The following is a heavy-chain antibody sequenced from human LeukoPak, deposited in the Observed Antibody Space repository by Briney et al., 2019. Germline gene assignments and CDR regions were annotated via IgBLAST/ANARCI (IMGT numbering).Heavy chain of an antibody. CDR2: IYYSGST. D-gene: IGHD6-13*01. J-gene: IGHJ4*02. V-gene: IGHV4-59*08. CDR1: GGSISSYY. CDR3: AGTPIAAAHIDY. Sequence: SETLSLTCTVSGGSISSYYWSWIRQPPGKGLEWIGYIYYSGSTNYNPSLKSRVTISVDTSKNQFSLKLSSVTAADTAVYYCAGTPIAAAHIDYWGQGTLVTVSS.